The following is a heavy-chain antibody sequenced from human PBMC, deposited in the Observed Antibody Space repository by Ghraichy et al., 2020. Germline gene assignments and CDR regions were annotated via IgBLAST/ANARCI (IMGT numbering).Heavy chain of an antibody. J-gene: IGHJ4*02. D-gene: IGHD2/OR15-2a*01. V-gene: IGHV3-23*01. Sequence: GGSLRLSCAASGFTFSNYFMSWVRQAPGKGLEWVSAITGRGESAYYPDSVKGRFTIARDNSKNMLYLQMSGLRAEDTATYYCAKNRGNMDPCFDHWGRGTLVNVSS. CDR1: GFTFSNYF. CDR2: ITGRGESA. CDR3: AKNRGNMDPCFDH.